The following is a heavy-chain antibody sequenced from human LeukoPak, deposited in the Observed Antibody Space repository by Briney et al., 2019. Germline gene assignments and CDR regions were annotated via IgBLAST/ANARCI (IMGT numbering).Heavy chain of an antibody. J-gene: IGHJ6*02. CDR2: ISYDGSNK. CDR1: GFTFSSYG. CDR3: AKDQGYCSSTSCYVSGMDV. V-gene: IGHV3-30*18. Sequence: PGGSLRLSCAASGFTFSSYGMHWVRQAPGKGLEWVAVISYDGSNKYYADSVKGRFTISRDNSKNTLYLQMNSLRAEDTAVYYCAKDQGYCSSTSCYVSGMDVWGQGTRSPSP. D-gene: IGHD2-2*01.